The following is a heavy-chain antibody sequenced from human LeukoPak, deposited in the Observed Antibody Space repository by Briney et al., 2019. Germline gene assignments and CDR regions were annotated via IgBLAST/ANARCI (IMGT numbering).Heavy chain of an antibody. D-gene: IGHD1-26*01. CDR2: ISAYNGNT. CDR1: GYTFTTYG. V-gene: IGHV1-18*01. CDR3: ARDLDQYSGRYGGFGHDF. Sequence: EASVKVSCKASGYTFTTYGITWVRQAPGQGLEWMGWISAYNGNTNYAQKFQGRVTMTTDTSTSTAYMELGSLRSDDTAVYYCARDLDQYSGRYGGFGHDFWGQGTLVTVSS. J-gene: IGHJ4*02.